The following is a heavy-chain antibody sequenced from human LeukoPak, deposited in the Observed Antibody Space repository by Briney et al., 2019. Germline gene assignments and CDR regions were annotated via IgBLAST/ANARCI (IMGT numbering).Heavy chain of an antibody. J-gene: IGHJ1*01. CDR3: ARSLGYCSSTSCAAGY. Sequence: GASVKVSCKASGGTFSSYAISWVRPAPGQGLEWMGGIIPIFGTANYAQKFQDRVTIPTYESPSTVYMERSSPRSEDTAVYYCARSLGYCSSTSCAAGYWGQGTLVTVSS. D-gene: IGHD2-2*01. V-gene: IGHV1-69*05. CDR1: GGTFSSYA. CDR2: IIPIFGTA.